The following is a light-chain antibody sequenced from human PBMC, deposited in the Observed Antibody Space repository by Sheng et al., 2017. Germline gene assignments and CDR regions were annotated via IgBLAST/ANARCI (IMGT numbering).Light chain of an antibody. CDR2: GAS. CDR3: QQYTNWPPLS. Sequence: EIVMTQSPATLSVSPGERATLSCRASQSVSSNLAWYQQKPGQAPRLLIYGASTRATGIPARFSGSGSATEFTLTISGLQSEDFAVYYCQQYTNWPPLSFGQGTKLEIK. V-gene: IGKV3-15*01. J-gene: IGKJ2*03. CDR1: QSVSSN.